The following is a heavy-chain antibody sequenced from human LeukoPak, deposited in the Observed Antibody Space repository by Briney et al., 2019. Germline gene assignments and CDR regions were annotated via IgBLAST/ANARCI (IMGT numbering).Heavy chain of an antibody. D-gene: IGHD6-13*01. Sequence: PSETLSLTCTVSGGSISSYYWSWIRQPAGKGLEWIGRIYTSGSTNYNPSLKSRVTMSVDTSKNQFSLKLSSVTAADTAVYYCARERNSSSWYYYYYYYMDVWGKGTTVTVSS. J-gene: IGHJ6*03. CDR3: ARERNSSSWYYYYYYYMDV. V-gene: IGHV4-4*07. CDR1: GGSISSYY. CDR2: IYTSGST.